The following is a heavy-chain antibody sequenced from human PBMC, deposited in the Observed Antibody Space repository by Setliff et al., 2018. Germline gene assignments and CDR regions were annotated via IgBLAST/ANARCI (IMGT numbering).Heavy chain of an antibody. D-gene: IGHD2-2*01. J-gene: IGHJ4*02. Sequence: GGSLRLSCAASGFTFSNHYMNWVRQAPGKGLVWVSRVNSDGSSTIYADSVKGRFTISRDNAKNTLYLQMNSLRAEDTAVYYCARAHSSTLSVHDYWGQGTLVTVSS. CDR3: ARAHSSTLSVHDY. CDR2: VNSDGSST. V-gene: IGHV3-74*01. CDR1: GFTFSNHY.